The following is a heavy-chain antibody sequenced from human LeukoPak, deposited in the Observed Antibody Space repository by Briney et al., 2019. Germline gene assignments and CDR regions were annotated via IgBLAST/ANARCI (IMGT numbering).Heavy chain of an antibody. V-gene: IGHV1-18*01. Sequence: ASVKVSCKASGYTFTSYGISRVRQAPGQGLEWMGWISGYNGNTNYAQKLQGRVTMTTDASTSTAYMELRSLRSDDTAVYYCARVGGMYSSGWYGDEGFDPWGQGTLVTVSS. CDR3: ARVGGMYSSGWYGDEGFDP. CDR1: GYTFTSYG. D-gene: IGHD6-19*01. J-gene: IGHJ5*02. CDR2: ISGYNGNT.